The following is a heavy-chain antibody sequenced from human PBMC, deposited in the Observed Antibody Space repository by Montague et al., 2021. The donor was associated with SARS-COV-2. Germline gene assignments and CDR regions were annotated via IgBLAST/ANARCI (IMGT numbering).Heavy chain of an antibody. CDR2: IYYSGGI. CDR3: ARAVSVRRAVNWFDP. CDR1: GGSMSDHY. J-gene: IGHJ5*02. V-gene: IGHV4-59*11. Sequence: SETLSLTRTVSGGSMSDHYWAWIRQPPGKGLEWLAYIYYSGGISSNASLKSRVSMSVDTSKNQFSLKLTSVTAADTAVYYCARAVSVRRAVNWFDPWGQGTLVTVSS. D-gene: IGHD3-10*01.